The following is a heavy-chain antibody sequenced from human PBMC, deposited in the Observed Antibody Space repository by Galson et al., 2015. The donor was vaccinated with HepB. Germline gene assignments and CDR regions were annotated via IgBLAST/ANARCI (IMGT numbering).Heavy chain of an antibody. CDR3: ARGRLTIFAVVTDVRDYYYRMDV. CDR1: GYSFTDYY. Sequence: SVTVSCKASGYSFTDYYMHWVRQAPGQGLEWMGWINPNSGDTYYAQMFQGRVTTTRDKSISTAYMELTSLRSDDTAVYYCARGRLTIFAVVTDVRDYYYRMDVWGQGTTVTVSS. D-gene: IGHD3-3*01. CDR2: INPNSGDT. J-gene: IGHJ6*02. V-gene: IGHV1-2*02.